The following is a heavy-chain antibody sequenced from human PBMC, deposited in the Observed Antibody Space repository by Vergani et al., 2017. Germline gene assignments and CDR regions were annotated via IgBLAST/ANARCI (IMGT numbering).Heavy chain of an antibody. J-gene: IGHJ3*02. CDR2: IYSGGST. CDR3: ARDQGGWYPHDAFDI. V-gene: IGHV3-53*01. CDR1: GFTVSSNY. Sequence: EVQLVESGGGLIQPGGSLRLSCAASGFTVSSNYMSWVRQAPGKGLEWVSVIYSGGSTYYADSVKGRFTISRDNSKNTLYLQMNSLRAEDTAVYYCARDQGGWYPHDAFDIWGQGTMVTVSS. D-gene: IGHD6-19*01.